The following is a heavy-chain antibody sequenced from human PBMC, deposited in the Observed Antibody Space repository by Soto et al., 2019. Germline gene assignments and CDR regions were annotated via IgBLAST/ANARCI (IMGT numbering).Heavy chain of an antibody. V-gene: IGHV2-5*02. CDR3: AHRKIAARSDAFDI. CDR2: IYWDDDK. J-gene: IGHJ3*02. CDR1: GFSLSTSGVG. Sequence: QITLKESGPTLVKPTQTLTLTCTFSGFSLSTSGVGVGWIRQPPGKALEWLALIYWDDDKRYSPSLKSRLTNTKDTSKNQVVLTMTNTDPVDTATYYCAHRKIAARSDAFDIWGQGTMVTVSS. D-gene: IGHD6-6*01.